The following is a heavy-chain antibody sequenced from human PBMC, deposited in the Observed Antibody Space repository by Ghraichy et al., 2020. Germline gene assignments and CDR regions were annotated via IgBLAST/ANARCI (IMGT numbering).Heavy chain of an antibody. V-gene: IGHV1-18*01. CDR2: ISVYNGNT. CDR3: ARGGPSYSSGIY. Sequence: NISCKASGYTFTSYGISWVRQAPGQGLEWMGWISVYNGNTNYAQKLQGRVTMTTDTSTSTAYMELRSLRSDDTAVYYCARGGPSYSSGIYWGQGTLVTVSS. CDR1: GYTFTSYG. J-gene: IGHJ4*02. D-gene: IGHD6-19*01.